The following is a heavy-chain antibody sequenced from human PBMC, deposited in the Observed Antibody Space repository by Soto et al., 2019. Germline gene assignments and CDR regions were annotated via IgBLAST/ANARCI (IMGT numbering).Heavy chain of an antibody. CDR3: ATSSRSFDWSYTN. Sequence: GGSLRLSCAASGFTFSPYTMAWVRQAPGKGLQWVSSISDSGGSTYYADSVKGRFTISRDNSENTLYLQMNSLRAEDTALYYCATSSRSFDWSYTNWGQGTLVTVSS. CDR1: GFTFSPYT. D-gene: IGHD3-9*01. V-gene: IGHV3-23*01. J-gene: IGHJ4*02. CDR2: ISDSGGST.